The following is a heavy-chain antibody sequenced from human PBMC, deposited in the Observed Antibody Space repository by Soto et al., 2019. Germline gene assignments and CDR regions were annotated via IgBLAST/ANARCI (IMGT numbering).Heavy chain of an antibody. CDR1: GYIFTNFW. CDR2: IYPCDSDT. D-gene: IGHD1-1*01. V-gene: IGHV5-51*01. CDR3: ARRRNWTTIDY. J-gene: IGHJ4*02. Sequence: ESLKISCKAAGYIFTNFWIGWVRQMPGKGLEWMGIIYPCDSDTTYSPSFQGHVTISADKSFNTAFPQWNSLKASDSGMYYCARRRNWTTIDYWGQGTLVTVSS.